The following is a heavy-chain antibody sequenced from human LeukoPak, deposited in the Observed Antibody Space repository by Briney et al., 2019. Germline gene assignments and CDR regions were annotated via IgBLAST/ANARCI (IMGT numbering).Heavy chain of an antibody. CDR3: ARNDWDRIRGRYYYDSSGQG. J-gene: IGHJ4*02. V-gene: IGHV1-8*01. Sequence: ASVKVSCKASGYTFTSYDINWVRQATGQGLEWMGWMNPNSGNTGYAQKFQGRVTMTRNTSISTAYMELSSLRSEDTAVYYCARNDWDRIRGRYYYDSSGQGWGQGTLVTVSS. CDR2: MNPNSGNT. D-gene: IGHD3-22*01. CDR1: GYTFTSYD.